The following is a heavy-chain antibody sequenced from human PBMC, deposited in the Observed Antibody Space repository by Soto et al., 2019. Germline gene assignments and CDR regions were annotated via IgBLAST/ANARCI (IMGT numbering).Heavy chain of an antibody. CDR1: GGTFSTYV. J-gene: IGHJ6*02. D-gene: IGHD1-26*01. V-gene: IGHV1-69*06. Sequence: QVQLVQSGAEVKKPGSSVKVSCKASGGTFSTYVISWVRQAPGQGLEWMGRVIPMSGSSNYAQKFQGRVTITADKGTSIAYKGVRSLRSEDTAVYYCARGRPRSGPPFYYYGLDVWGQGTTVIVSS. CDR2: VIPMSGSS. CDR3: ARGRPRSGPPFYYYGLDV.